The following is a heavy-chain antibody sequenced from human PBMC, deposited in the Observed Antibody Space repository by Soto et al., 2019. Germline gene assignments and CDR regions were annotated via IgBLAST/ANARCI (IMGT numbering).Heavy chain of an antibody. D-gene: IGHD4-17*01. Sequence: QLVESGGGLVQPGGSLRLSCAASGFTFSSYWMTWVRQAPGKGLERVANIKQDGSEKYYVDSVKGRFTTSRDNAKNSSYLQINTLRAEDAAVYYCARDLGYVDYVMGLDYYCGMEFWGQGATVT. V-gene: IGHV3-7*03. J-gene: IGHJ6*02. CDR2: IKQDGSEK. CDR3: ARDLGYVDYVMGLDYYCGMEF. CDR1: GFTFSSYW.